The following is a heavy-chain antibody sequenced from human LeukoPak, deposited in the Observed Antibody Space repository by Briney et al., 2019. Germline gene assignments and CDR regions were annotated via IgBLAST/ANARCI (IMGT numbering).Heavy chain of an antibody. CDR1: GFTFSSYA. CDR3: AKEGSSSWYGGIDWFDP. Sequence: GGSLRLSCAASGFTFSSYAMSWVRQAPGKGLEWVSAISGSGGSTYYADSVKGRFTISRDNSKNTLYLQMNSLRAEDTAVYYCAKEGSSSWYGGIDWFDPWGQGTLVTVSS. D-gene: IGHD6-13*01. V-gene: IGHV3-23*01. CDR2: ISGSGGST. J-gene: IGHJ5*02.